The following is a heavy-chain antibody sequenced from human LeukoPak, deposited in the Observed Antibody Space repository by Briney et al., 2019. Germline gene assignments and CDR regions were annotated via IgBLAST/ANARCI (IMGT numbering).Heavy chain of an antibody. D-gene: IGHD3-10*01. J-gene: IGHJ4*02. CDR2: IDYSGST. Sequence: PSETLSLTCTVSGGSISSYYWSWIRQPPGKGLEWIGYIDYSGSTNYNPSLKSRVTISIDTSKNQFSLKLSSVTAADTAVYYCARATYGRPFDYWGQGTLVTVSS. CDR1: GGSISSYY. CDR3: ARATYGRPFDY. V-gene: IGHV4-59*01.